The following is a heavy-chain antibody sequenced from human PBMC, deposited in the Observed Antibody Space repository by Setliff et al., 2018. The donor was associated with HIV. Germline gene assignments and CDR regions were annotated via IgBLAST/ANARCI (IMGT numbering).Heavy chain of an antibody. CDR3: VRGSGYYYFDN. Sequence: GGSLRLSCVASGFTFNSYWMYWVRQAPGKGLVCVSRVNNDGTDTIYADSVKGRFTISRDNAKNMLYLQMNSLIADDTAVYYCVRGSGYYYFDNWGQGALVTVSS. J-gene: IGHJ4*02. V-gene: IGHV3-74*01. D-gene: IGHD3-22*01. CDR1: GFTFNSYW. CDR2: VNNDGTDT.